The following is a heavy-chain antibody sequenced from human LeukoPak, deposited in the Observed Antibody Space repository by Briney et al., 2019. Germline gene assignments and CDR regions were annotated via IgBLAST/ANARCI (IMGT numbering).Heavy chain of an antibody. CDR1: GFTFSSSA. CDR3: ARDLLPGRYDSSGYYLPHY. V-gene: IGHV3-30-3*01. J-gene: IGHJ4*02. Sequence: GGSLRLSCAASGFTFSSSAMHWVRPAPGKGLEWVAVISYDGSNKYYADSVKGLFTISRDNSKNTLYVQMNSLRAEDTAVYYCARDLLPGRYDSSGYYLPHYWGQGTLVTVSS. CDR2: ISYDGSNK. D-gene: IGHD3-22*01.